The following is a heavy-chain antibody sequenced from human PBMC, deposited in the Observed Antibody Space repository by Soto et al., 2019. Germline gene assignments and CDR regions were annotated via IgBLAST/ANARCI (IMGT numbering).Heavy chain of an antibody. V-gene: IGHV3-23*01. CDR2: ISGSGGST. CDR1: GFTFSSYA. Sequence: PGGSLRLSCAASGFTFSSYAMSWFRQAPGKGLEWVSAISGSGGSTYYADSVKGRFTISRDNSKNTLYLQMNSLRAEDTAVYYCAKDDYDILTGYPDYWGQGTLVTVSS. J-gene: IGHJ4*02. D-gene: IGHD3-9*01. CDR3: AKDDYDILTGYPDY.